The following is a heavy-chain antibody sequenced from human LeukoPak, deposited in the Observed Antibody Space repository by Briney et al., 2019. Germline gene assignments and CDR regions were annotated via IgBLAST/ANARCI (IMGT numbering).Heavy chain of an antibody. CDR2: IYYTGST. CDR1: GGSISSYY. V-gene: IGHV4-59*12. J-gene: IGHJ3*02. D-gene: IGHD1-1*01. Sequence: SETLSLTCTVPGGSISSYYWSWIRQPPGKGLEWNGYIYYTGSTNYNPSLRSRVTISVDTSKNQFSLKLSSVTAADTAVYYCARASSHWTPVDAFDIWGQGTMVTVSS. CDR3: ARASSHWTPVDAFDI.